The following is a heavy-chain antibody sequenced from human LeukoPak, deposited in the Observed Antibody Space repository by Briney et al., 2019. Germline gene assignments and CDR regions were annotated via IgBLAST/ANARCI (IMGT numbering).Heavy chain of an antibody. CDR3: ARVVPRYYDTSGANWFDP. V-gene: IGHV1-46*01. Sequence: ASVKVSCKASGYTFTNYYMHWVRQAPGQGLEWMGIINPSSGSTSYAQKFQGGVTMTRDTSTSTVYLELSRLRSEDTAVYFCARVVPRYYDTSGANWFDPWGQGTLVTVSS. CDR2: INPSSGST. J-gene: IGHJ5*02. CDR1: GYTFTNYY. D-gene: IGHD3-22*01.